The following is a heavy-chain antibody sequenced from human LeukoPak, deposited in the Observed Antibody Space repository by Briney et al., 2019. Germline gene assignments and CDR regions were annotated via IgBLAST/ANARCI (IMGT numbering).Heavy chain of an antibody. J-gene: IGHJ6*03. CDR3: ARRRGVRVIADYYYYMDV. CDR1: GYTFTSYD. Sequence: ASVKVSCKASGYTFTSYDINWVRQATGQGLEWMGWMNPNSGNTGYAQKFQGRVTMTRNTSISTAYMELSSLRSEDTAVYYCARRRGVRVIADYYYYMDVWGKGTTLTVSS. D-gene: IGHD2/OR15-2a*01. V-gene: IGHV1-8*01. CDR2: MNPNSGNT.